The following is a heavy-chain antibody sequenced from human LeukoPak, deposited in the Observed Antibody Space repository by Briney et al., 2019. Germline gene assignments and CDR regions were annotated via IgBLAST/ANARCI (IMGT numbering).Heavy chain of an antibody. Sequence: QPGGSLILSCTASGFTLSSFGMHWVRQAPGKGLEWVAVISDDGSNTYYADSVKGRFTISRDNSKNTLYLQLNSLRAEDTAVYYCAKDADTATIIYWYFDLWGRGTLVTVSS. CDR1: GFTLSSFG. V-gene: IGHV3-30*18. CDR3: AKDADTATIIYWYFDL. D-gene: IGHD5-18*01. J-gene: IGHJ2*01. CDR2: ISDDGSNT.